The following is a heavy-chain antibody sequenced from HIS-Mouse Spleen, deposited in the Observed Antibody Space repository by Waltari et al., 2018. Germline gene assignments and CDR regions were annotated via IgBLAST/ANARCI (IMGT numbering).Heavy chain of an antibody. J-gene: IGHJ4*02. CDR3: ARHYYYGSGSYYFDY. D-gene: IGHD3-10*01. Sequence: EVQLVETGGGLIQPGGSLRLSCAASGFTVSSNYMSWVRQAPGKGLEWVSVIYGGVRTYSAASVKARFTISRDNSKNTRYLQMNSLRAEDTAVYYCARHYYYGSGSYYFDYWGQGTLVTVSS. V-gene: IGHV3-53*02. CDR2: IYGGVRT. CDR1: GFTVSSNY.